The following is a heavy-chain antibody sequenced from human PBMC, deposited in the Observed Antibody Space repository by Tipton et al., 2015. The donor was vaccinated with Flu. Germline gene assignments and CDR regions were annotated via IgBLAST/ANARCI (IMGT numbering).Heavy chain of an antibody. V-gene: IGHV3-7*01. CDR1: GFTFSTYW. CDR3: SESLNF. CDR2: INQDGSEK. J-gene: IGHJ4*02. Sequence: GSLRLSCATSGFTFSTYWMDWVRQTPEKGLEWVANINQDGSEKHYVDSVKGRFTISRDNAKNSLYLQLNSLRVEDTAVYYCSESLNFWGQGTLVTVSS.